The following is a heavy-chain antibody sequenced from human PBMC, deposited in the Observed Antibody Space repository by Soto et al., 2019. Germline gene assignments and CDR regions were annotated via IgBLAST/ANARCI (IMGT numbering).Heavy chain of an antibody. CDR2: INPNSGGT. CDR3: ARDQAYYDAAGSYCNFYGMDV. V-gene: IGHV1-2*02. J-gene: IGHJ6*02. CDR1: GYTFTGYY. D-gene: IGHD3-10*01. Sequence: GASVKVSSKASGYTFTGYYMHWVRQAPGQGLEWMGWINPNSGGTNYAQKFQGRVTMTRETSISTAYMELSRLRSDDTAVYYCARDQAYYDAAGSYCNFYGMDVWGQATTVTVSS.